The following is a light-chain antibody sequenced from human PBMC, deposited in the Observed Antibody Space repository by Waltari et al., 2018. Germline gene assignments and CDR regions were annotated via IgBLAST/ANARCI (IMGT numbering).Light chain of an antibody. CDR1: QSISSW. J-gene: IGKJ2*01. Sequence: DIQMTQSPSTLSVSVGDRVTITCRASQSISSWLAWYQQKPGKAPKLLIYKASSLESGVPSRFSGSGSGTEFTLTISSLQPDDFATYYCQQYHTLYTFGQGTKLEI. CDR2: KAS. V-gene: IGKV1-5*03. CDR3: QQYHTLYT.